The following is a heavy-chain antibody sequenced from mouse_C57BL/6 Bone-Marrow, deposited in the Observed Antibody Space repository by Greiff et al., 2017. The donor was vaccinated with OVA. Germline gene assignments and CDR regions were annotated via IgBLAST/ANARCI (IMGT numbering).Heavy chain of an antibody. D-gene: IGHD2-4*01. CDR2: INPNNGGT. Sequence: VHVKQSGPELVKPGASVKMSCKASGYTFTDYNMHWVKQSHGKSLEWIGYINPNNGGTSYNQKFKGKATLTVNKSSSTAYMELRSLTSEDSAVYYCARDYDYSHWYFDVWGTGTTVTVSS. J-gene: IGHJ1*03. CDR1: GYTFTDYN. V-gene: IGHV1-22*01. CDR3: ARDYDYSHWYFDV.